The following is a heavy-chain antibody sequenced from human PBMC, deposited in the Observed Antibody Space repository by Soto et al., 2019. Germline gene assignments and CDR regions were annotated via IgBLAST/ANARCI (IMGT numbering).Heavy chain of an antibody. CDR1: GFTFSSYA. D-gene: IGHD6-6*01. V-gene: IGHV3-23*01. Sequence: EVQLLESGGGLVQPGESLRLSCAASGFTFSSYAMSWVRQAPGKGLEWVSVISGSDDSTYYADSVKGRFTISRDNSKNPLYLQMNSLRAEDTAVYYCAKRGSPSTFDYWGQGTLVTVSS. CDR3: AKRGSPSTFDY. CDR2: ISGSDDST. J-gene: IGHJ4*02.